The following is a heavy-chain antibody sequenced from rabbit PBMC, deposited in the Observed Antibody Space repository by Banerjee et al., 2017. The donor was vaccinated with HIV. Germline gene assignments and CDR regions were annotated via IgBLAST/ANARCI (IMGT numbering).Heavy chain of an antibody. CDR3: ARDPGTGTNTYYDL. CDR2: IVAGSSGST. V-gene: IGHV1S40*01. J-gene: IGHJ4*01. Sequence: QSLEESGGDLVKPEGSLTLTCTASGFSFSSGYDMCWVRQAPGKGLEWIGCIVAGSSGSTYYASWAKGRFTISKTSSTTVTLQMTSLTAADTATYFCARDPGTGTNTYYDLWGPGTLVTVS. CDR1: GFSFSSGYD. D-gene: IGHD7-1*01.